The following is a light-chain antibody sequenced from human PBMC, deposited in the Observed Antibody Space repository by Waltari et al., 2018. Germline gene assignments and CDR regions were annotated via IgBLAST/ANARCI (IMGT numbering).Light chain of an antibody. Sequence: ETVMMQSPATLSLSPGERATLSCRASQSVGSTLAWYQQNPGQAPRLLLYYASSRATGIPDRFSGSGSGTEFTLTISSLDPEDVGVYYCQKYNDWPPTFGQGTKVEIK. V-gene: IGKV3D-15*01. CDR2: YAS. CDR3: QKYNDWPPT. J-gene: IGKJ1*01. CDR1: QSVGST.